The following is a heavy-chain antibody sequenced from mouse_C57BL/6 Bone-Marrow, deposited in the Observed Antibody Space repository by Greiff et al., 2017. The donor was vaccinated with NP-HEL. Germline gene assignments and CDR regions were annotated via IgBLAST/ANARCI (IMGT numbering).Heavy chain of an antibody. J-gene: IGHJ4*01. V-gene: IGHV7-3*01. Sequence: EVQLVESGGGLVQPGGSLSLSCAASGFTFTDYYMSWVRQPPGKALEWVGFIRNKANGYTTEYSASVKGRFTISSDTSQSILDLQMNALIAEDSATYYCARSIYYDYADDPFYGLDYWGQGTSVTVSS. CDR1: GFTFTDYY. D-gene: IGHD2-4*01. CDR2: IRNKANGYTT. CDR3: ARSIYYDYADDPFYGLDY.